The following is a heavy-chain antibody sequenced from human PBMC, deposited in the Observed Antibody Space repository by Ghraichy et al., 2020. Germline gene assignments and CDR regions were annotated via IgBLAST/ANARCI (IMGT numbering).Heavy chain of an antibody. J-gene: IGHJ6*02. Sequence: GESLNISCKGSGYNFATYWIGWVRQMPGKGLEWMGIIYPDDSDTKYSPSFQGQVIISADKSISTAYLQWNSLKASDTTMYYCARRSGDSSSWYSLYYYYGMDVWGQGTTVSVSS. CDR3: ARRSGDSSSWYSLYYYYGMDV. CDR2: IYPDDSDT. CDR1: GYNFATYW. V-gene: IGHV5-51*01. D-gene: IGHD6-13*01.